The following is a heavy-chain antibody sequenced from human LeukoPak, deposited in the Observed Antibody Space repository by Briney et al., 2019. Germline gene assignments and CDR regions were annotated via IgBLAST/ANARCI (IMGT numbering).Heavy chain of an antibody. CDR2: ISSSSGYI. Sequence: GGSLRLSCAASGFTFDDYGMSWVRQAPGKGLEWVSSISSSSGYIYYADSVKGRFTISRDNAKNSLYLQMNSLRAEDTAVYYCARCPITFGGVIVIPSWFDPWGQGTLVTVSS. V-gene: IGHV3-21*01. J-gene: IGHJ5*02. CDR3: ARCPITFGGVIVIPSWFDP. CDR1: GFTFDDYG. D-gene: IGHD3-16*02.